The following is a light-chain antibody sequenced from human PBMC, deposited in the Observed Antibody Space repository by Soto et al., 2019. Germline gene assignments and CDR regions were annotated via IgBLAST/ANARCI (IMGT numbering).Light chain of an antibody. V-gene: IGLV2-8*01. Sequence: QSVLTQPPSASGSPGQSVTISCTGSSSDFGGYNFVSWYQQHPGKAPKLMIDEVNKRPSGVPDRFSGSKSGNTASLTVSGLQAEDEADYYCSSYADTNNLVFGGGTKVTVL. J-gene: IGLJ2*01. CDR3: SSYADTNNLV. CDR1: SSDFGGYNF. CDR2: EVN.